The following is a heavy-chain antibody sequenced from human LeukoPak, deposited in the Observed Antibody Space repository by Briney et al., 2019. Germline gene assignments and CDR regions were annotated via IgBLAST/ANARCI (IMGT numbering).Heavy chain of an antibody. Sequence: VSVKVSCEASGYTFTGYYMHWVRQAPGQGLEWMGWINPSSGGTNYAQKFQGRVTMTRDTSISTAYMELSRLRSDDTAVYYCARFLKDIVVVPAAVYLDYWGQGTLVTVSS. D-gene: IGHD2-2*01. CDR2: INPSSGGT. CDR1: GYTFTGYY. V-gene: IGHV1-2*02. J-gene: IGHJ4*02. CDR3: ARFLKDIVVVPAAVYLDY.